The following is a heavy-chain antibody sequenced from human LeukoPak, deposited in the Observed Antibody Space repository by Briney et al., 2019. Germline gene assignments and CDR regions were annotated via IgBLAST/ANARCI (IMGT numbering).Heavy chain of an antibody. D-gene: IGHD6-6*01. J-gene: IGHJ4*02. CDR3: ARKQVEPDRYFDY. CDR1: GYTFTSYG. CDR2: INTNTGNP. Sequence: ASVKVSCKASGYTFTSYGISWVRQAPGQGLEWMGWINTNTGNPTYAQGFTGRFVFSLDTSVSTAFLQISSLEAEDTAVYYCARKQVEPDRYFDYWGLGTLITVSS. V-gene: IGHV7-4-1*02.